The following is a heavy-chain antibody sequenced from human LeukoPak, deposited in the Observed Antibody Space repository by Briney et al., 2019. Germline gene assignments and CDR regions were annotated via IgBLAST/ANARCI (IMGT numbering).Heavy chain of an antibody. CDR2: FDLEDGET. CDR3: AREKPTHYYDSSGYSRRRAKVFTHWFDP. D-gene: IGHD3-22*01. J-gene: IGHJ5*02. Sequence: GASVKVSCKVSGYTLTELSMHWVRQAPGKGLEWMGGFDLEDGETIYAQKFQGRVTITRDTSASTAYMELSSLRSEDTAVYYCAREKPTHYYDSSGYSRRRAKVFTHWFDPWGQGTLVTVSS. V-gene: IGHV1-24*01. CDR1: GYTLTELS.